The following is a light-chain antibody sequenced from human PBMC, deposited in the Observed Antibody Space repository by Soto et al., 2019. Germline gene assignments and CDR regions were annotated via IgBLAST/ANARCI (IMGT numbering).Light chain of an antibody. CDR2: DAS. V-gene: IGKV3D-15*01. CDR3: QQYNNWPAIT. CDR1: QSVSSY. Sequence: EIVMTQSPAALSVSQGERATLSCRASQSVSSYLAWYQQKPGQAPRLLIYDASNRATGIPARFSGSGSGTEFTLTISSLQSEDFAVYYCQQYNNWPAITFGQGTRLAI. J-gene: IGKJ5*01.